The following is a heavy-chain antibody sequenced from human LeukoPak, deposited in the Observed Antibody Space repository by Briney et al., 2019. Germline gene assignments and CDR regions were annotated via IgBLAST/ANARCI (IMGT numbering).Heavy chain of an antibody. CDR3: ARERGGIAVAGHNFDY. Sequence: PSETLSLTCTVSGGSISSSSYYGGWIRQPPGKGLEWIGSIYYSGSTYYNPSLKSRVTISVDTSKNQFSLKLSSVTAADTAVYYCARERGGIAVAGHNFDYWGQGTLVTVSS. J-gene: IGHJ4*02. V-gene: IGHV4-39*07. CDR2: IYYSGST. D-gene: IGHD6-19*01. CDR1: GGSISSSSYY.